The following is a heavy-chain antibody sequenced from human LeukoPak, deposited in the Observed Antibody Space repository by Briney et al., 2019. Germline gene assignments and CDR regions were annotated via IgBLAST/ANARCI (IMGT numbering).Heavy chain of an antibody. J-gene: IGHJ4*02. D-gene: IGHD6-13*01. CDR2: ISYDGSNK. Sequence: GESLRLSCAASGFTFSSYGMHWVRQAPGKGLEWVAVISYDGSNKYYADSVKGRFTISRDNSKNTLYLQMNSLRAEDTAVYYCAKDRANQLVAWGQGTLVTVSS. CDR1: GFTFSSYG. V-gene: IGHV3-30*18. CDR3: AKDRANQLVA.